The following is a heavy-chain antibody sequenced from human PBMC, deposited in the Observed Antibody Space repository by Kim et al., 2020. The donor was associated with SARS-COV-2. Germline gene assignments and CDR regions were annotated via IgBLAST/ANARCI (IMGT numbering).Heavy chain of an antibody. D-gene: IGHD2-21*02. CDR1: GYSFGSYW. CDR3: ATPFHSGDYITLGY. Sequence: GESLKISCQGSGYSFGSYWIGWVRQMPGKGLEWMGIIYPGDSDTRYSPSFQGQVTISADTSISTAYLEWGSLKASDTAMYYCATPFHSGDYITLGYWGQGTLVTVSS. V-gene: IGHV5-51*01. CDR2: IYPGDSDT. J-gene: IGHJ4*02.